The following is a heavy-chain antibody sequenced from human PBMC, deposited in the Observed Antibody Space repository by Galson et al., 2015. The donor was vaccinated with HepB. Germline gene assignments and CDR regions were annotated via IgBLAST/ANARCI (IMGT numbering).Heavy chain of an antibody. J-gene: IGHJ4*02. CDR2: IIPIFGTT. CDR3: ARADSSSSSGFFYIDY. Sequence: SVKVSCKASGCTFSSYAISWVRQAPGQGLEWMGGIIPIFGTTNYAQKLQGRVTITADESTSTAYMELSSLRSEDTAVYYCARADSSSSSGFFYIDYWGQGILVTVSS. CDR1: GCTFSSYA. D-gene: IGHD6-6*01. V-gene: IGHV1-69*13.